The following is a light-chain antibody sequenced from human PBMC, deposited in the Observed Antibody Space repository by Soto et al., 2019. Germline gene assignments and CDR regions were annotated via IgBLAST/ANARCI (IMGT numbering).Light chain of an antibody. CDR2: AVS. V-gene: IGLV2-14*01. CDR1: SSDFGGYNF. J-gene: IGLJ1*01. Sequence: QSVLTQPASVSGSPGQSITISCTGTSSDFGGYNFVSWYQHRPGKAPKLMIYAVSNRPSGVSNRFSGSKSGNTASLTISGLQAEDEADYYCCSYTSYSPYVFGPGTKVTV. CDR3: CSYTSYSPYV.